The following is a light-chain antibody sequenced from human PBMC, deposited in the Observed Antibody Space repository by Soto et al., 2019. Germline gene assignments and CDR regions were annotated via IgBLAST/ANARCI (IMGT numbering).Light chain of an antibody. CDR3: QQRTNWPLSIT. CDR1: QSLRRY. V-gene: IGKV3-11*01. Sequence: EIVLTQSPGTLSLSPGERATLSCRAIQSLRRYLAWYQQKPGQAPRLLIYDVSTRAAGIPARFSGSGSGADFTLTISSLEPEDFAVYYCQQRTNWPLSITFGQGTRLEIK. CDR2: DVS. J-gene: IGKJ5*01.